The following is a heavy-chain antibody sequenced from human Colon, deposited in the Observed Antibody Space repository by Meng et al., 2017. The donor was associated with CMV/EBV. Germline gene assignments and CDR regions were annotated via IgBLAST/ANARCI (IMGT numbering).Heavy chain of an antibody. Sequence: SGYTFTSYAIHWVRQAPGQGLEWMGRINAGNGNTDYSPTFQDRLTFSRDTSADTAYMELRSLTSEDTAVYYCARDGGWELPFSIDPWGQGTLVTVSS. CDR1: GYTFTSYA. D-gene: IGHD1-26*01. CDR3: ARDGGWELPFSIDP. V-gene: IGHV1-3*01. CDR2: INAGNGNT. J-gene: IGHJ5*02.